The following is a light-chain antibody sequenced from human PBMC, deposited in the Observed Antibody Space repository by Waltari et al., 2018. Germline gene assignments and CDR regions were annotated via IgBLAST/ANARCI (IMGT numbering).Light chain of an antibody. V-gene: IGLV2-11*01. J-gene: IGLJ2*01. Sequence: QSALTQPRSVSGSPGQSVTISCPGTSSDVGGYNYVSWYQQHPGKAPKLMIYEVSKRPSGVPDRFSGSKSGNTASLTISGLQAEDEADYYCCSYAGSYVVFGGGTKLTVL. CDR2: EVS. CDR3: CSYAGSYVV. CDR1: SSDVGGYNY.